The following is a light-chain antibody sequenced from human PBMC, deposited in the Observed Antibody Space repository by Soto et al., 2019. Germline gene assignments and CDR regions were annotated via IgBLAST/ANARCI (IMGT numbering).Light chain of an antibody. V-gene: IGKV1D-12*01. CDR3: QQANSFPPFT. J-gene: IGKJ3*01. CDR2: AAS. Sequence: DIQMTQSPSSVSASVGDRVTIPCRASPGISSWLAWYQQKPGKAPKLLLYAASSLQSGVPSRFSGSGSGTDFTLTISSLQPEDFATYYCQQANSFPPFTFGPGTKVDIK. CDR1: PGISSW.